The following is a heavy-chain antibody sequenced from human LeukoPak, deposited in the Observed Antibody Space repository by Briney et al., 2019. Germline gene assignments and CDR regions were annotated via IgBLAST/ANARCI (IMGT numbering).Heavy chain of an antibody. CDR2: INPNSGGT. J-gene: IGHJ4*02. CDR1: GYTFTGYY. Sequence: ASVTVSCKASGYTFTGYYMHWVRQAPGQGLEWMGWINPNSGGTNYAQKFQGRVTMTRDTSISTAYMELSRLRSDDTAVYYCARAGSSGRWDFDYWGQGTLVTVSS. CDR3: ARAGSSGRWDFDY. D-gene: IGHD6-19*01. V-gene: IGHV1-2*02.